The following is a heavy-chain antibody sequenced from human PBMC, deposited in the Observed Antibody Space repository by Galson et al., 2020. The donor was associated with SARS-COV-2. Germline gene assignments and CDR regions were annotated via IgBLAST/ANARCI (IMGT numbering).Heavy chain of an antibody. D-gene: IGHD2-2*02. J-gene: IGHJ4*02. CDR2: ISSSGSTI. CDR1: GLTFSNYE. V-gene: IGHV3-48*03. CDR3: ATPGRKEIVGLPAAIGY. Sequence: GGSLRLSCAASGLTFSNYEVTWVRQAPGKGLEWVSYISSSGSTISYADSVKGRFTISRDNAQNSLYLQMNGLRAEDTAVYYCATPGRKEIVGLPAAIGYWGQGTLVIVSP.